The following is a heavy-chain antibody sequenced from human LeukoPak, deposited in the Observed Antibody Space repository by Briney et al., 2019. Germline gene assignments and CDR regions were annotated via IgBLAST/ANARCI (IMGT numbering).Heavy chain of an antibody. CDR1: GYTFTSYG. CDR2: ISAYNGNT. J-gene: IGHJ5*02. V-gene: IGHV1-18*01. Sequence: GASVKVSCKASGYTFTSYGISWVRQAPGQGLEWMGWISAYNGNTNYAQKLQGRVTMTTDTSTSTAYMELRSLRSDDTAVYYCARANLWDCSGGSCRPKDFDPWAREPWSPSPQ. CDR3: ARANLWDCSGGSCRPKDFDP. D-gene: IGHD2-15*01.